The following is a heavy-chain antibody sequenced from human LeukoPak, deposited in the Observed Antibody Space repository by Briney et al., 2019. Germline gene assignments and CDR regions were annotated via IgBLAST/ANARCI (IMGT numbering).Heavy chain of an antibody. CDR3: ARDVPHNWFDT. CDR2: INSDGGGA. V-gene: IGHV3-74*01. J-gene: IGHJ5*02. CDR1: GITFGNNL. Sequence: GGSLRLSCAASGITFGNNLMHCVPQGPGEGLVWISRINSDGGGAIYADSVKGRFIVSRDNAKNTLYLQMNSLRAEDTAVYYCARDVPHNWFDTWGQGTLVTVSS.